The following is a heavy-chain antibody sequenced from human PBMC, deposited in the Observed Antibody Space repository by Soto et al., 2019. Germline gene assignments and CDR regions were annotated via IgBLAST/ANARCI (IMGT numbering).Heavy chain of an antibody. D-gene: IGHD1-1*01. CDR1: GYRFSSYW. CDR3: ARDLWVEPELYYYGMDV. J-gene: IGHJ6*02. Sequence: PGESLKISCKGSGYRFSSYWIAWVRQMPGKGLEWIGIIYPGDSDTIYSPSLQGQVTISVDTSKNHFSLRLTSVTAADTAVYYCARDLWVEPELYYYGMDVWGQGTTVTVSS. CDR2: IYPGDSDT. V-gene: IGHV5-51*01.